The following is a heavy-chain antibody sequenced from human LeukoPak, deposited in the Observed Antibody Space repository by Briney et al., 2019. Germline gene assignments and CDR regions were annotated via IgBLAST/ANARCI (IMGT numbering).Heavy chain of an antibody. V-gene: IGHV3-21*01. CDR2: ISSSSSYI. CDR1: AFTFNSYS. D-gene: IGHD3-10*01. Sequence: GGSLRLSCAASAFTFNSYSMTWVRQAPGKGLEWVSSISSSSSYIYYADSVKGRFTISRDNAKNSLYLQMISLRAEDTAVYYCARDRDLNDYWGQGTLVTVSS. J-gene: IGHJ4*02. CDR3: ARDRDLNDY.